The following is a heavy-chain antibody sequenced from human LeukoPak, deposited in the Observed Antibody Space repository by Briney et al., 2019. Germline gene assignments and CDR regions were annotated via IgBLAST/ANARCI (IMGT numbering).Heavy chain of an antibody. D-gene: IGHD3-22*01. V-gene: IGHV3-23*01. CDR1: GFKFDNYE. Sequence: GGSLRLSCAASGFKFDNYEMSWVRQAPGKGLEWVSTISGTGDDTYYADSVKGRFTISRDKFKNTVSLEMNSLRGEDTAVYYCARGWSLLRWFDYWGQGTLVTVSS. CDR3: ARGWSLLRWFDY. J-gene: IGHJ5*01. CDR2: ISGTGDDT.